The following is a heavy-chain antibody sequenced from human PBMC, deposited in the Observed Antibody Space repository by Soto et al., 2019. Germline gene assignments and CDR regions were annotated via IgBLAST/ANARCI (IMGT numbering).Heavy chain of an antibody. CDR3: AGLRGVVLEY. D-gene: IGHD3-10*01. CDR2: IDSEDGST. V-gene: IGHV3-74*01. J-gene: IGHJ4*02. CDR1: GITFSISW. Sequence: PGGSLRLSCAASGITFSISWMDWVRQAPGKGLVWVSRIDSEDGSTNYADSVKGRFTISRDSAKNTVYLQMNSLRDEDTAVYYCAGLRGVVLEYWGQGALVTVSS.